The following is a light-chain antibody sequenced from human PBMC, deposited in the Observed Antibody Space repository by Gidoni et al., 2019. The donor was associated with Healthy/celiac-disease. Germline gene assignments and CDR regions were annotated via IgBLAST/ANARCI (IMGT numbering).Light chain of an antibody. CDR3: QQRSNWPLT. V-gene: IGKV3-11*01. Sequence: EIVLTQSLATLSLSPGERATLSCRASQSVSSYLAWYQQKPGQAPRLLIYDASNRATGIPARFSGSGSGTDFTLTISSLEPEDFAVYYCQQRSNWPLTFGAGTKVEIK. CDR1: QSVSSY. J-gene: IGKJ4*01. CDR2: DAS.